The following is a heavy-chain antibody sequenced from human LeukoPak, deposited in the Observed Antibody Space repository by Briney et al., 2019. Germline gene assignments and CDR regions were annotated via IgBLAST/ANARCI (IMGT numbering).Heavy chain of an antibody. CDR1: GYTFTSYD. D-gene: IGHD2-2*01. CDR3: AREHWKYQLLPGDYYYYYMDV. Sequence: GASVKVSCKASGYTFTSYDINWVRQATGQGLEWMGWMNPNSGNTGYAQKFHGRVTMTRNTSISTAYMELSSLRSEDTAVYYCAREHWKYQLLPGDYYYYYMDVWGKGTTVTISS. CDR2: MNPNSGNT. V-gene: IGHV1-8*01. J-gene: IGHJ6*03.